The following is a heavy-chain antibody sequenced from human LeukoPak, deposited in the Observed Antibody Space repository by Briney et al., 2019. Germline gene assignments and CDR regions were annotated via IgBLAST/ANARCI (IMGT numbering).Heavy chain of an antibody. J-gene: IGHJ4*02. D-gene: IGHD5-18*01. V-gene: IGHV4-4*09. CDR3: ARTQDRDMRYYFDV. Sequence: AETLTLTCTVSGGSVSSSYWIWIRQPPGKGLEWIGYIYPSGSSDYSPSLRSRFTISRETSSNQFSLKLNSVTAADTAVYYCARTQDRDMRYYFDVWGQGTLVTVSS. CDR1: GGSVSSSY. CDR2: IYPSGSS.